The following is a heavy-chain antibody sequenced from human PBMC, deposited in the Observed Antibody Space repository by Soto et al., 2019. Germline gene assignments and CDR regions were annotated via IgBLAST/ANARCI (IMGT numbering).Heavy chain of an antibody. V-gene: IGHV3-7*01. J-gene: IGHJ6*02. Sequence: GSLRLSCAASGFTFSSYWMSWVRQAPGKGLEWVANIKQDGSEKYYVDSVKGRFTISRDNAKNSLYLQMNSLRAEDTAVYYCARMELVQNYYYYGMDVWGQGTTVTVSS. D-gene: IGHD6-6*01. CDR3: ARMELVQNYYYYGMDV. CDR2: IKQDGSEK. CDR1: GFTFSSYW.